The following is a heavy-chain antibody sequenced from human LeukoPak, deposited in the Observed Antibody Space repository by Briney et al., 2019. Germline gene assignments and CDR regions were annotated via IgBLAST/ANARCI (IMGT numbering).Heavy chain of an antibody. CDR3: ARHGGYCSGGSCSGSYYYYYYMDV. D-gene: IGHD2-15*01. CDR1: GYIFTSYW. J-gene: IGHJ6*03. CDR2: IYSGDSNT. Sequence: GASLQISCKGSGYIFTSYWIGWVRQMPGKVLEWMGIIYSGDSNTRYSPSFQGQVTIAADKSISTAYLQWSSLKASDTAMYYCARHGGYCSGGSCSGSYYYYYYMDVWGKGTTVTVSS. V-gene: IGHV5-51*01.